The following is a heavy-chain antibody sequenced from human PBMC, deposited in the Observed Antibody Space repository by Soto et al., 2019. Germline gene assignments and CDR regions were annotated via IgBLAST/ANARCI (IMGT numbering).Heavy chain of an antibody. CDR2: IYYSGST. J-gene: IGHJ6*02. D-gene: IGHD3-3*01. CDR3: ARDRSDFWSGYSHYYGMDV. Sequence: SETLSLTCTVSGGSISSYYWSWFRQPPGKGLEWIGYIYYSGSTNYNPSLKSRVTISVDTSKNQFSLKLSSVTAADTAVYYCARDRSDFWSGYSHYYGMDVWGQGTTVTVSS. CDR1: GGSISSYY. V-gene: IGHV4-59*01.